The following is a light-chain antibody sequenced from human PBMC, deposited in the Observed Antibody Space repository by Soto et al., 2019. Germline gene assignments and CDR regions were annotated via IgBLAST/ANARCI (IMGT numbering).Light chain of an antibody. CDR2: GAS. CDR3: QQYDTSPRT. J-gene: IGKJ1*01. CDR1: QSVSSNY. Sequence: EVMLTQSPGTLSLSPGEIATLSCRASQSVSSNYLAWDQQKSGQAPRLLIYGASNRATGIPDRFSGSGSGTDFTLTIRRLEPEDFAVYYCQQYDTSPRTFGQGTKVEFK. V-gene: IGKV3-20*01.